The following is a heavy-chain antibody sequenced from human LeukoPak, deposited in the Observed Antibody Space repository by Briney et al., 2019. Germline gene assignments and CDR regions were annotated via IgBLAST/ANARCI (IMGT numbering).Heavy chain of an antibody. CDR3: AKNRYGANSDFDY. Sequence: GGSLRLSCAASGFAFKTYWMTWVRQAPGCGLEWVSTITTSDGISYCADSVKGRFTISRDNSKNTLYLQMNSLRAEDTALYYCAKNRYGANSDFDYWGQGTLVTVSS. CDR2: ITTSDGIS. J-gene: IGHJ4*02. V-gene: IGHV3-23*01. D-gene: IGHD4-23*01. CDR1: GFAFKTYW.